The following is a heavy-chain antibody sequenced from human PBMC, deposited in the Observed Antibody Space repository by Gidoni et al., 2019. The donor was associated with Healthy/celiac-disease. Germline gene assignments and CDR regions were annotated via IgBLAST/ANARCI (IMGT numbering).Heavy chain of an antibody. V-gene: IGHV4-34*01. CDR3: ARGGTIFGVVINPPDY. J-gene: IGHJ4*02. CDR2: INHSGST. D-gene: IGHD3-3*01. CDR1: GVSLDGYY. Sequence: VQLQRSGAGLLYTAETRCLICALPGVSLDGYYWSWIRQPPGKGLEWIGEINHSGSTNYNPSLKSRVTISVDTSKNQFSLKLSSVTAADTAVYYCARGGTIFGVVINPPDYWGQGTLVTVSS.